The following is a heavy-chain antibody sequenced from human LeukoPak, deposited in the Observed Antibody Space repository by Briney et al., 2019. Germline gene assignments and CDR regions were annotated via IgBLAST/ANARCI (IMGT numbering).Heavy chain of an antibody. CDR3: ARGSYDSSGYYSNYSDY. V-gene: IGHV4-31*03. D-gene: IGHD3-22*01. CDR1: GGSISSGGYY. J-gene: IGHJ4*02. CDR2: IYYSGST. Sequence: SETLSLTCTVSGGSISSGGYYWSWIRQHPGKGLEWIGYIYYSGSTYYNPSLKSRVTISVDTSKNQFSLKLSSVTAADTAVYYCARGSYDSSGYYSNYSDYWGQGTLVTVSS.